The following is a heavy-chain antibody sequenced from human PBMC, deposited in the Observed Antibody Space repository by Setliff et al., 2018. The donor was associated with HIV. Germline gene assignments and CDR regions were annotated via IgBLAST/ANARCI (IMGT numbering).Heavy chain of an antibody. CDR2: LNPSDGST. J-gene: IGHJ3*02. Sequence: GASVKVSCKASGYTFTSHYLHWVRQAPGQGLEWMGILNPSDGSTNYAQKVQGRITMTTDASTSTVDMELRSLTSDDTAVYYCARLASGGWPLEVFDIWGQGTMVTVSS. CDR3: ARLASGGWPLEVFDI. D-gene: IGHD2-15*01. V-gene: IGHV1-46*01. CDR1: GYTFTSHY.